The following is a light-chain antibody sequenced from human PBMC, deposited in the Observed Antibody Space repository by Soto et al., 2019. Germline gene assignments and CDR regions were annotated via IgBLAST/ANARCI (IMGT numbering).Light chain of an antibody. CDR3: SSYTSTSALV. V-gene: IGLV1-40*01. Sequence: QSVLTQPPSVSGAPGQRVTISCTGSSSNIGAHYDVHWYQQLPGTAPKLLIFEVTNRPSGVSNRFSGSKSGNTASLTISGLQAEDEADFYCSSYTSTSALVFGTGTKLTVL. J-gene: IGLJ1*01. CDR1: SSNIGAHYD. CDR2: EVT.